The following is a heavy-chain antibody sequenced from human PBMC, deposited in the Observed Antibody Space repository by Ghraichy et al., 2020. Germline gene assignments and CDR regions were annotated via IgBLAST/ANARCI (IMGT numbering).Heavy chain of an antibody. Sequence: GGSLRLSCAASGFSFSTYSMNWVRQVPGKGLEWLSYISGSSGSIYYADSVRGRFTVSRDNAKNSLFLQMNSLRAEDTAVYYCARDRDDIWGNYRYSFNYWGQGTLVTVSS. V-gene: IGHV3-48*01. CDR3: ARDRDDIWGNYRYSFNY. CDR2: ISGSSGSI. D-gene: IGHD3-16*02. CDR1: GFSFSTYS. J-gene: IGHJ4*02.